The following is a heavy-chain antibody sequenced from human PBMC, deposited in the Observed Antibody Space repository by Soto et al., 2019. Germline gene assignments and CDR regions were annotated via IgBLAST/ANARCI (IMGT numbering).Heavy chain of an antibody. CDR1: GGSFSSDSFI. Sequence: SETLSLTCSVSGGSFSSDSFIWSWVRQFPGKGLEWIGYINYSGTTYYNPSLRSRITMSVDTSKNQFSLNLSSVAAADTAVYYCARDHKWDGMDVWGQGTTVTVSS. CDR2: INYSGTT. D-gene: IGHD1-26*01. V-gene: IGHV4-31*03. J-gene: IGHJ6*02. CDR3: ARDHKWDGMDV.